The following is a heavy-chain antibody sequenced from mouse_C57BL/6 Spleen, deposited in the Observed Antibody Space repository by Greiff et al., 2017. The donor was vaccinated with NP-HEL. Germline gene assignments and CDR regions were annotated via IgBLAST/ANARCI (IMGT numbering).Heavy chain of an antibody. D-gene: IGHD2-2*01. Sequence: VQLQQPGAELVKPGASVKMSCKASGYTFTSYWITWVKQRPGQGLEWIGDIYPGSGSTNYNEKFKSKATLTVDTSSSTAYMQLSSLTSEDSAVYYCARRWIYYGYDGPFAYWGQGTLVTVSA. CDR2: IYPGSGST. CDR3: ARRWIYYGYDGPFAY. V-gene: IGHV1-55*01. CDR1: GYTFTSYW. J-gene: IGHJ3*01.